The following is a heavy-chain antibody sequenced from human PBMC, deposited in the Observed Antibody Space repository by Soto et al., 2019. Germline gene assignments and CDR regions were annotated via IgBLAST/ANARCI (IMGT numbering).Heavy chain of an antibody. J-gene: IGHJ5*02. D-gene: IGHD2-15*01. CDR1: GFTFSSYA. CDR3: VKELRYCATPTCHL. Sequence: TGGSLRLSCAASGFTFSSYAMSWVRQAPGKGLEWVSAISDSGGSTYYADSVEGRFTISRDNSKSTLYLQMNSLRAEDTAVYYCVKELRYCATPTCHLWGQGTLVTVSS. CDR2: ISDSGGST. V-gene: IGHV3-23*01.